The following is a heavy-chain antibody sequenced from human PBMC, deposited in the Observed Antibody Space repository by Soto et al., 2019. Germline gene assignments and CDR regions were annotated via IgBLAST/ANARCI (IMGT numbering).Heavy chain of an antibody. CDR2: TGSGTGPG. CDR3: ARRHSGGFFRFFDS. D-gene: IGHD2-15*01. Sequence: SVKVSCKASGASLSTNPISWVRQAPGQGLEWMGGTGSGTGPGNHAQKFQGRLTVTADKSTSTVYMELTNLSSEDTAVYYCARRHSGGFFRFFDSWGQGTLVTVSS. J-gene: IGHJ4*02. V-gene: IGHV1-69*06. CDR1: GASLSTNP.